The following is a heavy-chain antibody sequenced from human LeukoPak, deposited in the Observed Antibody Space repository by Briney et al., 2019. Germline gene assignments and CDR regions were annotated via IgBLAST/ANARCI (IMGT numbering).Heavy chain of an antibody. Sequence: GGSLRLTCAASGFRFTSYWMSWVRQAPGKGLEWVANINQDGSEKYYGDSVKGRFTISRDNAKNSLYLQMSSLRAEDTAVYFCARDGHPFDSWGQGTLVTVSS. V-gene: IGHV3-7*01. J-gene: IGHJ4*02. CDR2: INQDGSEK. CDR3: ARDGHPFDS. CDR1: GFRFTSYW.